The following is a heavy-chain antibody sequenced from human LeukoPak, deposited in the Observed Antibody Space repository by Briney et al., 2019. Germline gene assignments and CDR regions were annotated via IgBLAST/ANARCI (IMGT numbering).Heavy chain of an antibody. J-gene: IGHJ4*02. Sequence: PSETLSLTCTVSGDSISSYYWSWIRQPPGKGLEWIGYISYSGSTNYNPPLRSRVTISVDTSKNQFSLNLSSVTAADTAFYYCARQWRGTASRHFDHWGQGTLVTVSS. CDR3: ARQWRGTASRHFDH. V-gene: IGHV4-59*08. CDR2: ISYSGST. D-gene: IGHD6-13*01. CDR1: GDSISSYY.